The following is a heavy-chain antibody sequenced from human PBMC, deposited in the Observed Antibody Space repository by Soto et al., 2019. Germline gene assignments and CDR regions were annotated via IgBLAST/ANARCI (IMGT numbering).Heavy chain of an antibody. CDR3: ARGKRRRFLEWLYYGMDV. CDR1: GFTFSSYW. CDR2: IKQDGSEK. D-gene: IGHD3-3*01. Sequence: EVQLVESGGGLVQPGGSLRLSCAASGFTFSSYWMSWVRQAPGKGLEWVANIKQDGSEKYYVDSVKGRFTISRDNAKNPLYLQMNSLRAEDTAVYYCARGKRRRFLEWLYYGMDVWGQGTTVTVS. J-gene: IGHJ6*02. V-gene: IGHV3-7*03.